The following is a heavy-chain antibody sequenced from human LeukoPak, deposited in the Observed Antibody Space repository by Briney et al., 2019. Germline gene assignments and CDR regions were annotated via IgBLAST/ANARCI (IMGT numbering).Heavy chain of an antibody. CDR1: GFTLSSYA. J-gene: IGHJ4*02. Sequence: QAGGSLRLSCAASGFTLSSYAMSWVRQAPGKVLEWVSAISGSGGSTYYADSVKGRFTISRDNSKNTLYLQMNSLRAEDTAVYYCAKDPTYYYDSSGYLVDYWGQGTLVTVSS. V-gene: IGHV3-23*01. D-gene: IGHD3-22*01. CDR3: AKDPTYYYDSSGYLVDY. CDR2: ISGSGGST.